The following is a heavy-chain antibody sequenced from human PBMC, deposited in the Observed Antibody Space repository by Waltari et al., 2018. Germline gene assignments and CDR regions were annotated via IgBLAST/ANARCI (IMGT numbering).Heavy chain of an antibody. V-gene: IGHV4-38-2*02. J-gene: IGHJ3*02. D-gene: IGHD4-17*01. Sequence: QVQLQESGPGLMKPSETLSLTCGVSGYSISSGYFWGWIRPPPGKGLEWIGSISHSGNTHYNPSRESRVTISLDTSNNHCSLELTSVTAADAALYYCVREDYGDPTDGFDIWGQGTMVTVSS. CDR3: VREDYGDPTDGFDI. CDR2: ISHSGNT. CDR1: GYSISSGYF.